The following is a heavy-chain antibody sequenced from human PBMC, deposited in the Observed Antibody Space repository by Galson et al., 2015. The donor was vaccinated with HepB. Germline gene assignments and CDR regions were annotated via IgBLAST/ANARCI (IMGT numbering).Heavy chain of an antibody. J-gene: IGHJ4*02. D-gene: IGHD3-16*01. CDR3: ARDRTPGLRLGEFPSFDY. Sequence: SVKVSCKASGYTFTDYGISWVRQAPGQGLEWMGWISTYNGNTKYAQKLQGRVTMTTHTSTSTAHMEVRSLRSDDTAVYYCARDRTPGLRLGEFPSFDYWGQGTLVTVSS. CDR1: GYTFTDYG. CDR2: ISTYNGNT. V-gene: IGHV1-18*04.